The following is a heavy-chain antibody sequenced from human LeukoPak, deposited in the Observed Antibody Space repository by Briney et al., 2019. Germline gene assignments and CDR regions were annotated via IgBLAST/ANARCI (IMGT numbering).Heavy chain of an antibody. CDR3: AKSHLPNAYSGTYYCDY. J-gene: IGHJ4*02. D-gene: IGHD1-26*01. CDR1: GFTFSYYG. CDR2: IRYDESKK. V-gene: IGHV3-30*02. Sequence: TGGSLRLSCAASGFTFSYYGMHWVRQAPGKGLEWVAFIRYDESKKFYGDSVKGRFTISRDNSKNTLYLQMNSLRTEDTAVYYCAKSHLPNAYSGTYYCDYWGQGTLATVSS.